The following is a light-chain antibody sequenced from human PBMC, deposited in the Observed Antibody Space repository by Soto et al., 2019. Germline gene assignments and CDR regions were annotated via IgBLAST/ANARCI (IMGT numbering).Light chain of an antibody. Sequence: QSVLTQPPSVSGAPGQRVTISCTGSSSNIGAGHDVHWYQQIPETAPKLLVSANTNRPSGVPDRFSGSNSGTSASLSITGLQAEDEADYYCQSFDSSLDGWVCGGGTKLTVL. CDR1: SSNIGAGHD. V-gene: IGLV1-40*01. CDR2: ANT. J-gene: IGLJ3*02. CDR3: QSFDSSLDGWV.